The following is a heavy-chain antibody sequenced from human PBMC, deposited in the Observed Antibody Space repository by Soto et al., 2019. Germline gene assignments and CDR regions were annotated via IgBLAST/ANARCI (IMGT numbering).Heavy chain of an antibody. J-gene: IGHJ4*02. Sequence: EVQLVESGGGLIQPGGSQRLSCAASGFIVSSNYMSWVRQAPGKGLEWVSVIYSGGSANYADSVKGRFTISRDNSKNTLYLQMNSLRAEDTAVYYCVRDRRGSYVWGQGTLVTVSS. CDR3: VRDRRGSYV. D-gene: IGHD1-26*01. V-gene: IGHV3-53*01. CDR1: GFIVSSNY. CDR2: IYSGGSA.